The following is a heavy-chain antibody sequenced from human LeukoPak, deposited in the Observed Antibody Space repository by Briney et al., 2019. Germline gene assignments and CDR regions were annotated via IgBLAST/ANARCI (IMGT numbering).Heavy chain of an antibody. CDR1: GGSINSYY. D-gene: IGHD5-18*01. V-gene: IGHV4-4*07. CDR2: IYASGST. Sequence: SETLSLTCTVSGGSINSYYWSWLRQPAERGLEWIGRIYASGSTTYNPSLRSRVAISMDTSKNQFSLRLTSVTAADTAVYYCARDRRRGDTAMVDDFDYWGQGTLVTVSS. CDR3: ARDRRRGDTAMVDDFDY. J-gene: IGHJ4*02.